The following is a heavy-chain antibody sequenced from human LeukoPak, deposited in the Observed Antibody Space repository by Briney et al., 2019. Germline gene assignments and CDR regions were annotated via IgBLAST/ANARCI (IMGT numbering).Heavy chain of an antibody. CDR3: ARDRAIAAASDY. V-gene: IGHV4-39*07. D-gene: IGHD6-13*01. J-gene: IGHJ4*02. CDR2: IYYSGST. Sequence: SETLSLTCTVSGGSISSSSYYWGWIRQPPGKGLEWIGSIYYSGSTYYNPSLKSRVTISVDTSKNQFSLKLSSVTAADTAVYYCARDRAIAAASDYWGQGTLVTVSS. CDR1: GGSISSSSYY.